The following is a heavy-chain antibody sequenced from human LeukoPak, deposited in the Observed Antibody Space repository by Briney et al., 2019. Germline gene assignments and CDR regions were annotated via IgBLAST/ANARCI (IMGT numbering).Heavy chain of an antibody. CDR3: AKDPGFVGYDSSGRPAYYFDY. Sequence: QPGGSLRLSCAASGFTFSSYAMSWVRQAPGKGLEWVSAISGSGGSTYYADSVKGRFTISRDNSKNTLYLQMNSLRAEDTAVYYCAKDPGFVGYDSSGRPAYYFDYWGQGTLVTVSS. CDR2: ISGSGGST. CDR1: GFTFSSYA. J-gene: IGHJ4*02. V-gene: IGHV3-23*01. D-gene: IGHD3-22*01.